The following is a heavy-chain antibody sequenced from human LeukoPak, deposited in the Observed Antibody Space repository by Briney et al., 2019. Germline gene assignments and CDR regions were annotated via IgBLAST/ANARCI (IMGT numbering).Heavy chain of an antibody. D-gene: IGHD6-19*01. Sequence: GASVKVSCKASGYTFTSYAMNWVRQAPGQGLEWMGWINTNTGNPTYAQGFTGRFVFSLDTSVSTAYLQISSLKAEDTAVYYCARDTEVQWLGYYYYYYMDVWGKGTRSPSP. CDR1: GYTFTSYA. V-gene: IGHV7-4-1*02. J-gene: IGHJ6*03. CDR3: ARDTEVQWLGYYYYYYMDV. CDR2: INTNTGNP.